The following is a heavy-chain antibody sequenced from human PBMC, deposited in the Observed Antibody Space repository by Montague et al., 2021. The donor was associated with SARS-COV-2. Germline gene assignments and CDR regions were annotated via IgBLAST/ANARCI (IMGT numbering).Heavy chain of an antibody. CDR2: IYSGGDT. D-gene: IGHD5-12*01. CDR1: GFTVSTNY. V-gene: IGHV3-53*01. CDR3: AKGGGLRNYGMDV. J-gene: IGHJ6*02. Sequence: SLRLSFSASGFTVSTNYMSWVRQAPGKGLEWISVIYSGGDTYYSDAVKGRFTISRDNSKNTLYLQMNSVRAEDTAVYYCAKGGGLRNYGMDVWGQGTTVTVSS.